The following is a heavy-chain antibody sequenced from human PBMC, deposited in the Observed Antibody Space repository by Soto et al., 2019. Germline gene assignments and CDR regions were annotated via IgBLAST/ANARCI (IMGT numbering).Heavy chain of an antibody. J-gene: IGHJ5*02. CDR3: AIGPHYCTNGVCYTGFDWFDP. V-gene: IGHV1-18*01. CDR2: ISAYNGNT. CDR1: GYTFTSYG. D-gene: IGHD2-8*01. Sequence: ASVKVSCKASGYTFTSYGISWVRQAPGQGLEWMGWISAYNGNTNYAQKLQGRVTMTTDTSTSTAYMVLRSLRSDDTAVYYCAIGPHYCTNGVCYTGFDWFDPWGQGTLVTVAS.